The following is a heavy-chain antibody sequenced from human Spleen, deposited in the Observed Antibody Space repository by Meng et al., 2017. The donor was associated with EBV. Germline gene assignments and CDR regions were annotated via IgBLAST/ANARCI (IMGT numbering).Heavy chain of an antibody. Sequence: QVQLVQSATGVRKPGASVKVSCKASGYTFTNYYIHWVRRAPGQGLEWLGIINPRGGTATYALKFQGRVTMTRDTSTSTVYMAVSSLRSEDTAIYYCARDQDAGGVPGFDSWGQGTLVTVSS. CDR2: INPRGGTA. CDR3: ARDQDAGGVPGFDS. V-gene: IGHV1-46*01. CDR1: GYTFTNYY. J-gene: IGHJ4*02. D-gene: IGHD2-8*02.